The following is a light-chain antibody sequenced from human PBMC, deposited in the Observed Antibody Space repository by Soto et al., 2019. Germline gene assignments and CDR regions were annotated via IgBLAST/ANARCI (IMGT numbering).Light chain of an antibody. CDR1: SSDVGGYNY. CDR2: EVS. J-gene: IGLJ2*01. V-gene: IGLV2-8*01. CDR3: SSYAGSNNFVV. Sequence: QSVLTQPPSASGSPGQSVTISCTGTSSDVGGYNYVSWYQQHPGKAPKLMICEVSKRPSGVPDRFSGSKSGNTASLTVSGLQVEDGADYSCSSYAGSNNFVVFGGGTK.